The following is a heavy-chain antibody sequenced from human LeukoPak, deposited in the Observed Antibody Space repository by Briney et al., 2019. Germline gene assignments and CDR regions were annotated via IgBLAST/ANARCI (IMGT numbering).Heavy chain of an antibody. CDR1: GYTFTGYY. CDR3: ARGWTKRAGAFDI. D-gene: IGHD1-1*01. Sequence: VASVKVSCKASGYTFTGYYMHWVRQAPGQGLEWMGWINPNSGGTNYAQKFQGRVTMTRDTSISTAYMELSRLRSEDTAVYYCARGWTKRAGAFDIWGQGTMVTVSS. CDR2: INPNSGGT. V-gene: IGHV1-2*02. J-gene: IGHJ3*02.